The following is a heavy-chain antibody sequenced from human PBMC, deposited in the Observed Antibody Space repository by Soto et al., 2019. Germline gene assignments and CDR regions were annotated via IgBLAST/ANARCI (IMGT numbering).Heavy chain of an antibody. CDR1: GYTFTGYY. V-gene: IGHV1-2*02. CDR3: ARERRTGSSSWGGYYYGMDV. J-gene: IGHJ6*02. D-gene: IGHD6-13*01. Sequence: ASVKVSCKASGYTFTGYYMHWVRQAPGQGLEWMGWINPNSGGTNYAQKFQGRVTMTRDTSISTAYMELSRLRSDDTAVYYCARERRTGSSSWGGYYYGMDVWGQGTTVTVS. CDR2: INPNSGGT.